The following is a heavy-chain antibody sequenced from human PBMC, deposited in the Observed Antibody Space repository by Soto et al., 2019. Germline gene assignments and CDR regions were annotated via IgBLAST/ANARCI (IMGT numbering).Heavy chain of an antibody. D-gene: IGHD3-3*01. CDR1: GFTFNNFA. CDR2: ISDGGGST. CDR3: ARCPGEKCARNTVFGVVGEGFDY. Sequence: EVQLLESGGGLVQPGGSLRLSCAASGFTFNNFAMSWVRQAQGKGLEWVSSISDGGGSTYYGDSVKGRFTISSDNSKNTLYLQLNSLRAEDTAVYYCARCPGEKCARNTVFGVVGEGFDYWGQGTLVTVAS. J-gene: IGHJ4*02. V-gene: IGHV3-23*01.